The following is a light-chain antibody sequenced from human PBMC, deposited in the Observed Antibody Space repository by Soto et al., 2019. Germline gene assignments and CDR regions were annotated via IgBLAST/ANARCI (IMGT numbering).Light chain of an antibody. CDR2: DAS. CDR3: QQRVTWPGT. Sequence: EIELTQSPATLSLSPGARATLSCRASQNINNYLAWYQQKPGQTPRLLSYDASTRATDIPARFSGSGSGTDFTLTISGLEPEEFAVYYCQQRVTWPGTFGGGTKVEIK. V-gene: IGKV3-11*01. J-gene: IGKJ4*01. CDR1: QNINNY.